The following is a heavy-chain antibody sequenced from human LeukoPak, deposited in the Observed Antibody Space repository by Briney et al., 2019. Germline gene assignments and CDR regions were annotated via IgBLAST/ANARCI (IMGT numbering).Heavy chain of an antibody. J-gene: IGHJ4*02. V-gene: IGHV1-69*05. Sequence: GASVKVSCKASGGTFSRYAISWVRQAPGQGLEWMGRIIPIFGTANYAQKFQGRVTITTGESTSTAYMELSSLRSEDTAVYYCARDRLTTGGDYWGQGTLVTVSS. D-gene: IGHD4-11*01. CDR2: IIPIFGTA. CDR3: ARDRLTTGGDY. CDR1: GGTFSRYA.